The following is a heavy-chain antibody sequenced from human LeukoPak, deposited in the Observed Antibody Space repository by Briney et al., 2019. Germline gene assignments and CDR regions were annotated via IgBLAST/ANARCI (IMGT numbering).Heavy chain of an antibody. CDR2: ISGSGGST. CDR3: AKAYYYDSSGYPLGDAFDI. V-gene: IGHV3-23*01. CDR1: GFTFSSYA. Sequence: GGSLRLSCAASGFTFSSYAMSWVRQAPGKGLEWVSAISGSGGSTYYADSVKGRFTISRDNSKNTLYLQMNSLRAEDTAVYYCAKAYYYDSSGYPLGDAFDIWGQGTMVTVSS. D-gene: IGHD3-22*01. J-gene: IGHJ3*02.